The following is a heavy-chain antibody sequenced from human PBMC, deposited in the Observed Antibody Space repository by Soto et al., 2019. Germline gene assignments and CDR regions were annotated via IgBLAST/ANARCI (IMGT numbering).Heavy chain of an antibody. J-gene: IGHJ4*02. V-gene: IGHV3-13*01. CDR3: ARGLGFRGVIITNDFDY. CDR2: IGTAGDT. D-gene: IGHD3-10*01. CDR1: GFTFSSYD. Sequence: GGSLRLSCAASGFTFSSYDMHWVRQATGKGLEWVSAIGTAGDTYYPGSVKGRFTISRENAKNSLYLQMNSLRAEDTAVYYCARGLGFRGVIITNDFDYWGQGTLVTVSS.